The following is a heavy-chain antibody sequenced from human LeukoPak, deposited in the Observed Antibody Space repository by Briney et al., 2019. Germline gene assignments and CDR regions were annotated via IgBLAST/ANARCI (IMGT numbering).Heavy chain of an antibody. CDR3: AREAKSYDGDGYYLDY. D-gene: IGHD3-22*01. CDR2: IYTNGNS. Sequence: PSETLSLTCTVSGASINHYYWGWFRQSAGKGLEWIGRIYTNGNSDYGPSLGGRITMSVDTSKSQFSLRLRSVTAADTAVFYCAREAKSYDGDGYYLDYWGQGILVTVAS. V-gene: IGHV4-4*07. CDR1: GASINHYY. J-gene: IGHJ4*02.